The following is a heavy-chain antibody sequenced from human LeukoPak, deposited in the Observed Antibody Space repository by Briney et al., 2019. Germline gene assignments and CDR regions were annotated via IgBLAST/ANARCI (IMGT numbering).Heavy chain of an antibody. Sequence: ASVKVSCKASGYTFTSYGISWVRQAPGQGLEWKGWISAYNGNTNYAQKLQGRVTMTTDTSTSTAYMELRSLRSDDTAVYYCARAPGYCSSTSCYFFGAFDIWGQGTMVTVSS. CDR1: GYTFTSYG. CDR3: ARAPGYCSSTSCYFFGAFDI. V-gene: IGHV1-18*01. CDR2: ISAYNGNT. D-gene: IGHD2-2*01. J-gene: IGHJ3*02.